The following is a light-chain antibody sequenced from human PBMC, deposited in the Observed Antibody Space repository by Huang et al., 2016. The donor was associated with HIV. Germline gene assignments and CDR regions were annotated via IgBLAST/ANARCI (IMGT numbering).Light chain of an antibody. J-gene: IGKJ3*01. Sequence: EIVMTKSPATLSVSPGERATLSCRASQGVRTNLAWYQQKPGQAPRLVIYGAVTRATGIPDSFSGSGSGTEFTLTISSLQTEDVAVYYCQEYNKWPDFTFGPGTKVDV. CDR3: QEYNKWPDFT. CDR1: QGVRTN. V-gene: IGKV3-15*01. CDR2: GAV.